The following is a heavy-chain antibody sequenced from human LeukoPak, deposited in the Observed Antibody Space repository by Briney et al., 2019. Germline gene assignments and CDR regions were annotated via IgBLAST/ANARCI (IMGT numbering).Heavy chain of an antibody. Sequence: KPSETLSLTCAVYGGSFSGYYWSWIRQPPGKGLEWIGEINHSGSTNYNPSLKSRVTISVDTSKNQFSLKLSSVTAADTAVYYCASLGADEWPIADVDYWGQGTLVTVSS. CDR1: GGSFSGYY. D-gene: IGHD2-15*01. J-gene: IGHJ4*02. CDR2: INHSGST. V-gene: IGHV4-34*01. CDR3: ASLGADEWPIADVDY.